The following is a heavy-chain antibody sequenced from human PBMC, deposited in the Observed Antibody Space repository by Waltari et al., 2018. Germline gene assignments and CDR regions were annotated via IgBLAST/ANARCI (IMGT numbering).Heavy chain of an antibody. CDR1: GYTFTGYY. Sequence: QVQLVQSGAEVKKPGASVKVSCKASGYTFTGYYMHWVRQAPGQGLEWMGWINPSSGGTNYAQKFQGRVTMTRDTSISTAYMELSRLRSDDTAVYYCARGRVWQQLVYGLVDYWGQGTLVTVSS. CDR3: ARGRVWQQLVYGLVDY. D-gene: IGHD6-13*01. J-gene: IGHJ4*02. CDR2: INPSSGGT. V-gene: IGHV1-2*02.